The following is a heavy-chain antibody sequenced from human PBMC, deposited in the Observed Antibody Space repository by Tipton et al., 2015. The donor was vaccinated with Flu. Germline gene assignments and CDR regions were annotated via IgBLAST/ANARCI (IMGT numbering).Heavy chain of an antibody. CDR2: IWYDGTDT. D-gene: IGHD3-22*01. CDR1: GFTFRSFG. J-gene: IGHJ4*02. V-gene: IGHV3-33*01. Sequence: SLRLSCEASGFTFRSFGMHWVRQGPGKGLEWVGVIWYDGTDTFYADSVKGRFTISRDNSKNTLFLEMNSLRVEDTAVDYCARDLGDSTGYYYPYSDYWGQGTLVTVSS. CDR3: ARDLGDSTGYYYPYSDY.